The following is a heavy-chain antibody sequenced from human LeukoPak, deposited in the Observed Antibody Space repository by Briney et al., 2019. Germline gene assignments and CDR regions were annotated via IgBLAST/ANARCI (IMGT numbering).Heavy chain of an antibody. V-gene: IGHV3-11*05. CDR3: ARGGGYYFDY. CDR2: ISGSSSHT. CDR1: EFTFSDYY. D-gene: IGHD6-13*01. Sequence: GGSLRLSCAASEFTFSDYYMNWIRQAPGKGLEWLSYISGSSSHTNYADSVKGRFTISRDNAKKSLYLQMNSLRAEDSAVYYCARGGGYYFDYWSQGTLVTVSS. J-gene: IGHJ4*02.